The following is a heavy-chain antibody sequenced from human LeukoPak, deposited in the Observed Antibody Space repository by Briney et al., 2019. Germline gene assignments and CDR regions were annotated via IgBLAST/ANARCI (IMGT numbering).Heavy chain of an antibody. Sequence: SETLSLACTVSGGSISSSSYYWGWIRQPPGKGLEWIGSIYYSGSTYYNPSLKSRVTISVDTSKNQFSLKLSSVIAADTAVYYCARVWRGYSGPMTFPYFDYWGQGTLVTVSS. CDR1: GGSISSSSYY. CDR2: IYYSGST. CDR3: ARVWRGYSGPMTFPYFDY. V-gene: IGHV4-39*07. J-gene: IGHJ4*02. D-gene: IGHD5-12*01.